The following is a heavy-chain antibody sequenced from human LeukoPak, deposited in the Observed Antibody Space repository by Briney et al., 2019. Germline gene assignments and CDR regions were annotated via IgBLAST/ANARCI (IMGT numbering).Heavy chain of an antibody. CDR3: ARGRLRYYYDSSGYYYGIRFDY. V-gene: IGHV4-34*01. Sequence: PSETLSLTCAVYGGSFSGYYWSWIRQPPGKGLEWIGEINHSGSTNYNPSLKSLFTISVDTSKNQFALKLTSVTAADTAVYYCARGRLRYYYDSSGYYYGIRFDYWGQGTLVTVSS. D-gene: IGHD3-22*01. J-gene: IGHJ4*02. CDR2: INHSGST. CDR1: GGSFSGYY.